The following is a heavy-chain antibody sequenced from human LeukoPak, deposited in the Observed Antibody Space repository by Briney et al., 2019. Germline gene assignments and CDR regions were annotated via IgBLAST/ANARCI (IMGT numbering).Heavy chain of an antibody. D-gene: IGHD3-22*01. CDR2: ITPNADRT. V-gene: IGHV3-23*01. CDR3: AIMHGYYDGSGYWVQ. CDR1: GFIFGSYG. Sequence: TGGSLRLSCAASGFIFGSYGMSWVRQAPGKGLEWVSFITPNADRTSYADSVEGRFTISRDNPRNTLYMQMNSLRDEDTALYYCAIMHGYYDGSGYWVQWGQGTLVTVSS. J-gene: IGHJ1*01.